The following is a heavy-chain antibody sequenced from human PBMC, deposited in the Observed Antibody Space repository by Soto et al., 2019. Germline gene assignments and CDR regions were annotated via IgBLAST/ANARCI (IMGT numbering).Heavy chain of an antibody. V-gene: IGHV3-30*18. J-gene: IGHJ6*02. CDR1: GFTFSSYG. CDR2: ISYDGSNK. Sequence: GGSLRLSCAASGFTFSSYGMHWVRQAPGKGLEWVAVISYDGSNKYYADSVKGRFTISRDNSKNTLYLQMNSLRAEDTAVYYCAKDRYXEEGYSYGYDYYYGMDVWGQGTTVTVSS. CDR3: AKDRYXEEGYSYGYDYYYGMDV. D-gene: IGHD5-18*01.